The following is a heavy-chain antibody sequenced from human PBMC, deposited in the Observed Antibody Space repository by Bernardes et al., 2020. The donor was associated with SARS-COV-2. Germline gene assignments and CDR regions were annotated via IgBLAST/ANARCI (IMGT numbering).Heavy chain of an antibody. CDR2: INPNSGGT. CDR3: ARGHQERITMNHYYYYYAMDV. J-gene: IGHJ6*02. V-gene: IGHV1-2*02. D-gene: IGHD3-22*01. Sequence: ASVKVSCKASGYTFTGYYMHWVRQAPGQGLEWMGWINPNSGGTNYAQKFQGRVTMTRDTSISTAYMELSRLRSDDTAVYYCARGHQERITMNHYYYYYAMDVWGQGTTVTVSS. CDR1: GYTFTGYY.